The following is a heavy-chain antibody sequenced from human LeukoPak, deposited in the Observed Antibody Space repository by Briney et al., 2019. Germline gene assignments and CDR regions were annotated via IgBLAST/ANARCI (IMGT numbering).Heavy chain of an antibody. CDR2: ISYDGSNK. Sequence: PGGSLRLSCAASGFSFSRYAMHWVRQAPGKGLEWLAVISYDGSNKYYADSVKGRFTISRDNSKNTLYLQMNSLRAEDTAVYYCAKDQSQWGQGTLVIVSS. CDR1: GFSFSRYA. J-gene: IGHJ4*02. V-gene: IGHV3-30-3*01. CDR3: AKDQSQ.